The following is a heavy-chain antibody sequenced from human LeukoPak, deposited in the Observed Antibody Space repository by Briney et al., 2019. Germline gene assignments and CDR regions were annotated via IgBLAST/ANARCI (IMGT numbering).Heavy chain of an antibody. CDR3: ARTYYYDSSGYYSLDY. J-gene: IGHJ4*02. V-gene: IGHV4-61*02. Sequence: SQTLSLTCTVYGGSISSGSYYWSWIRQPAGKGLEWIGRIYTSGSTNYNPSIKSRVTISVDTSKNQFSLKLSSVTAADPAVYYCARTYYYDSSGYYSLDYWGQGTLVTVSS. CDR1: GGSISSGSYY. D-gene: IGHD3-22*01. CDR2: IYTSGST.